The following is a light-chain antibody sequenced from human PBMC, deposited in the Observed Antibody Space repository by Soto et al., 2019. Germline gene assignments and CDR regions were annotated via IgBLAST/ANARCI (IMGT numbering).Light chain of an antibody. Sequence: EIVLTQSPATLSLSPGERATLSCRASQSVSSYLAWYQQKPGQAPRLLIYDASNRATGIPARFSGSGSGTDSTLTISSLEPEDFAVYYCQQRSNWPGTFGQGIKLEIK. V-gene: IGKV3-11*01. CDR2: DAS. J-gene: IGKJ2*01. CDR1: QSVSSY. CDR3: QQRSNWPGT.